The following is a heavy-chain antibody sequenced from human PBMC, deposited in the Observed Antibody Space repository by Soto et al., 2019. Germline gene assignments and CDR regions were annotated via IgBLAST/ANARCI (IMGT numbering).Heavy chain of an antibody. V-gene: IGHV3-21*06. CDR3: ARGFRNGFNV. D-gene: IGHD2-8*01. CDR2: ISGPSIYI. CDR1: GFTFSGYS. J-gene: IGHJ6*02. Sequence: EVQLVESGGGLVKPGGSLRLSCVASGFTFSGYSINWVRQAPGKGLEWVSYISGPSIYIYYADSVKGRFTISRDNAKSAGYLQINSLRAEDTAVYYCARGFRNGFNVWGQGTTVSVSS.